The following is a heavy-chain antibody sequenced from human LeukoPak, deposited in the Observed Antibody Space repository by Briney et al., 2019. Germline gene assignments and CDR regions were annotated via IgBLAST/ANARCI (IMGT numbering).Heavy chain of an antibody. D-gene: IGHD1-14*01. J-gene: IGHJ4*02. CDR1: GLTFSTSG. CDR2: IGPTGSDR. Sequence: SGGSLRLSCTASGLTFSTSGFNWVRLAPGKGLEWVASIGPTGSDRYHADSIKGRFTISRDNANNFLYLQMNSLRAEDTAVYYCATVTNGRHYDYWGQGTLLTVSS. CDR3: ATVTNGRHYDY. V-gene: IGHV3-21*06.